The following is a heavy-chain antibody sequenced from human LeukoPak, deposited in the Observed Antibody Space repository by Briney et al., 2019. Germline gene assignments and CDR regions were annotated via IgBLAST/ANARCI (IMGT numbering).Heavy chain of an antibody. V-gene: IGHV3-23*01. D-gene: IGHD3-10*01. Sequence: GGPLRLSCAASGFTFSSYAMSWVRQAPGKGLEWVSAISGSGGSTYYADSVKGRFTISRDNSKNTLYLQMNSLRAEDTAVYYCAKAKGAGHYRTYCLDYWGQGTLVTVSS. CDR3: AKAKGAGHYRTYCLDY. CDR1: GFTFSSYA. J-gene: IGHJ4*02. CDR2: ISGSGGST.